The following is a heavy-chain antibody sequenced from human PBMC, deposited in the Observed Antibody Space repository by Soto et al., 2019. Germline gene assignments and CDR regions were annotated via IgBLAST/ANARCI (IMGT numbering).Heavy chain of an antibody. CDR2: IWYDGSNK. J-gene: IGHJ4*02. V-gene: IGHV3-33*01. Sequence: QVQLVESGGGVVQPGKSLRLSCAASGFTFSTYGMHWVRQAPGKGLEWVAVIWYDGSNKYHGDSLKGRFTISRDNSKNTVYRQINNLRAEDTAVYYCGRDGALGDTTVVDSWGQGTLVIVSS. CDR3: GRDGALGDTTVVDS. D-gene: IGHD5-18*01. CDR1: GFTFSTYG.